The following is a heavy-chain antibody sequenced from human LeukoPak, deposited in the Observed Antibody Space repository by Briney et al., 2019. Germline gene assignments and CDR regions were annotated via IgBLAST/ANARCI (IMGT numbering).Heavy chain of an antibody. CDR2: IRYDTINK. D-gene: IGHD4-11*01. Sequence: GGSLRLSCAASGFTFSSYGMHWVRQAPGKGLEWVAFIRYDTINKYYADSVEGRFTISRDDSKNTLYLQMNSLRAEDTAVYYCVKDTATPVTGGYFYYYMDVWGNGTTVTVSS. V-gene: IGHV3-30*02. J-gene: IGHJ6*03. CDR1: GFTFSSYG. CDR3: VKDTATPVTGGYFYYYMDV.